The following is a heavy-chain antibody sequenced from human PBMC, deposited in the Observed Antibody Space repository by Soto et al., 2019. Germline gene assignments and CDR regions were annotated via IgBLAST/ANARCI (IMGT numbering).Heavy chain of an antibody. J-gene: IGHJ4*01. CDR3: CRGGRFWDH. Sequence: QVQLQESGPGLVKPSQTLSLTCTVSGGSISSGDYYWSWIRQPPGKGLEWIGYIYYSGSTYYNPSLKCRVTISVGTAKDPVPPEPRFGNGGDTGVQYFCRGGRFWDHRGRGT. CDR1: GGSISSGDYY. V-gene: IGHV4-30-4*01. D-gene: IGHD3-16*01. CDR2: IYYSGST.